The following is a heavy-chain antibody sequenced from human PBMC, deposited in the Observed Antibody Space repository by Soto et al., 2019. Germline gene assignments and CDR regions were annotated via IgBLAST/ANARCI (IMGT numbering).Heavy chain of an antibody. Sequence: QVPLVQSGAEVKMPGASVKVSCKASGYTFINYGIIWVRQAPGQGLEWMGWTSAYNGNLNYAPTIQGRVPMTTDASTTTAYMELRSLRSDDTAVYYCLRDWISRAEPFDIWGQGTMVTVAS. CDR3: LRDWISRAEPFDI. D-gene: IGHD2-2*03. CDR1: GYTFINYG. CDR2: TSAYNGNL. J-gene: IGHJ3*02. V-gene: IGHV1-18*01.